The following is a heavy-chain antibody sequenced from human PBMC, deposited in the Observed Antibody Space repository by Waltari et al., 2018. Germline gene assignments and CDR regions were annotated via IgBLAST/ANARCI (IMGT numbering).Heavy chain of an antibody. Sequence: QLQLQESGPGLVRPSETLALTCSVSAASISSNSYSWGWVRQPPGKGLEWIASIFITGNTYYNPSLRSRVTMSLDTSKNQFSLHLASVTAADTAVYFCAVKMSPLWLHPVDSWGQGALVTVSS. CDR2: IFITGNT. V-gene: IGHV4-39*07. CDR3: AVKMSPLWLHPVDS. CDR1: AASISSNSYS. D-gene: IGHD3-9*01. J-gene: IGHJ4*02.